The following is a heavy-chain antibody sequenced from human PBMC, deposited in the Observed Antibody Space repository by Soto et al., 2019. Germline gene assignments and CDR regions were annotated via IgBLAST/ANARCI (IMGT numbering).Heavy chain of an antibody. CDR1: GGTFSSYT. CDR3: ASFFSVGGYDTHYYSYYMDV. CDR2: IIPILGIA. Sequence: SVKVSCKASGGTFSSYTISWVRQAPGQGLEWMGRIIPILGIANYAQKFQGRVTITADKSTSTAYMELSSLRSEDTAVYYCASFFSVGGYDTHYYSYYMDVWGKGTTVTVSS. J-gene: IGHJ6*03. D-gene: IGHD5-12*01. V-gene: IGHV1-69*02.